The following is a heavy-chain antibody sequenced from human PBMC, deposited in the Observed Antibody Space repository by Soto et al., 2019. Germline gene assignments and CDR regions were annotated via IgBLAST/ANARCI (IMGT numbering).Heavy chain of an antibody. J-gene: IGHJ4*02. CDR3: ARRAVTTDY. CDR2: IYYSGST. D-gene: IGHD4-17*01. Sequence: SETLSLTCTVSGGSISSSSYYWGWIRQPPGKGLEWIGSIYYSGSTYYNPSLKSRVTISVDTSKNQFSLKLSSVTAADTAVYYCARRAVTTDYWGQGTQVTVS. V-gene: IGHV4-39*01. CDR1: GGSISSSSYY.